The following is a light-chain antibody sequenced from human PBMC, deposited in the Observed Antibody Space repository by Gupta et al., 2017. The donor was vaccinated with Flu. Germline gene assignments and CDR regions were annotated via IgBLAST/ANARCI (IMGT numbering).Light chain of an antibody. Sequence: GDALPNQYAYWYQQNPGQAPVLVIYKDSERPSGIPERFSGSSSGATVTLIISGVQAEDEADYYCQSADSTGSQRVFGGGTKLTVL. V-gene: IGLV3-25*03. CDR1: ALPNQY. CDR3: QSADSTGSQRV. J-gene: IGLJ3*02. CDR2: KDS.